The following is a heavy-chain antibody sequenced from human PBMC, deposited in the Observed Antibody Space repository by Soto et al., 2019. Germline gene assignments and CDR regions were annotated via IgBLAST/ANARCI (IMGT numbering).Heavy chain of an antibody. D-gene: IGHD5-12*01. V-gene: IGHV3-23*01. CDR1: GFSFDTYA. Sequence: EAQLLESGGGLVQPGGSLRLSCAASGFSFDTYAMSWVRQAPGKGLEWVSSISGSGGNTYYADSVKGRFTISRDNSKNMLYLQMTRLRAEDTALYYCAKLGMTTITRDYWGQGTQVTVSS. CDR2: ISGSGGNT. J-gene: IGHJ4*02. CDR3: AKLGMTTITRDY.